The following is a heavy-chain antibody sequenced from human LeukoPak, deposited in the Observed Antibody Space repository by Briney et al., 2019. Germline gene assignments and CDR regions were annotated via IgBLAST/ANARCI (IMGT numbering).Heavy chain of an antibody. V-gene: IGHV3-23*01. J-gene: IGHJ6*03. CDR3: AKVMKGSERLTMVRGVIIKTAGLYYMDV. D-gene: IGHD3-10*01. CDR2: IRASGGST. CDR1: GFTLSSYA. Sequence: GGSLRLSCAASGFTLSSYAMSWVRQAPGKGLEWASSIRASGGSTNYADSVKGRFTISRDNSKNTVYLQMNSLRAEDTAVYYCAKVMKGSERLTMVRGVIIKTAGLYYMDVWGKGTTVTVSS.